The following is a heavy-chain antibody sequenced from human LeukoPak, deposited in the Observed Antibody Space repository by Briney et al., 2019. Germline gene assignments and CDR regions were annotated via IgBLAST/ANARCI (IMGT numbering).Heavy chain of an antibody. D-gene: IGHD7-27*01. J-gene: IGHJ4*02. CDR1: RYTYRDHY. Sequence: ASVKVSCKSRRYTYRDHYVQWLRRASGKGLEWMGWVNPYSGYTSSARKIQGRVTLTKDTSITTAYLELTCLTSDDTAMYCCAREGRGSGHWAGCDFWGEGALVTVSS. CDR3: AREGRGSGHWAGCDF. CDR2: VNPYSGYT. V-gene: IGHV1-2*02.